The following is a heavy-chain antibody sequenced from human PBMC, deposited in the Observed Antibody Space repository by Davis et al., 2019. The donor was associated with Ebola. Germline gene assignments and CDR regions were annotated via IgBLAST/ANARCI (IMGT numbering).Heavy chain of an antibody. J-gene: IGHJ4*02. Sequence: PSETLSLTCTVPGGSISSSSYYWGWIRQPPGKGLEWIAYVYYSGSTKYNPSVKSRNTISVDTSKNQFSLNLCSVNAADTAVYYCARTPPTYSSSSYFDYWGQGTLVTVSS. V-gene: IGHV4-61*05. CDR3: ARTPPTYSSSSYFDY. D-gene: IGHD6-13*01. CDR2: VYYSGST. CDR1: GGSISSSSYY.